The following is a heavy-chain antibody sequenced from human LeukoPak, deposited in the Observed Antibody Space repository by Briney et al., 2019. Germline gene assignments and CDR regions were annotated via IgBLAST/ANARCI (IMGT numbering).Heavy chain of an antibody. CDR1: GGTFSSYA. CDR3: ARDRYNWNDRYPNFDY. J-gene: IGHJ4*02. V-gene: IGHV1-69*13. CDR2: IIPIFGTA. Sequence: GASVKVSCKASGGTFSSYAISWVRQAPGQGLEWMGGIIPIFGTANYAQKFQGRVTITADESTSTAYMELGSLRSEDTAVYYCARDRYNWNDRYPNFDYWGQGTLVTVSS. D-gene: IGHD1-1*01.